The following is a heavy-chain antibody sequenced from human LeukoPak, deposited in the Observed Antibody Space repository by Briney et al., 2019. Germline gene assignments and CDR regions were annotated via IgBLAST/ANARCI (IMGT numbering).Heavy chain of an antibody. V-gene: IGHV4-39*07. CDR2: IPYSGST. D-gene: IGHD3-10*01. CDR1: GDSISSSSYY. Sequence: SETLSLTCTVSGDSISSSSYYWGWIRQPPGKGLEWIGSIPYSGSTYYNPSLKSRVTISVDTSKNQFSLKLSSVTAADTAVYYCARTQAGELLWFGENWGQGTLVTVSS. J-gene: IGHJ4*02. CDR3: ARTQAGELLWFGEN.